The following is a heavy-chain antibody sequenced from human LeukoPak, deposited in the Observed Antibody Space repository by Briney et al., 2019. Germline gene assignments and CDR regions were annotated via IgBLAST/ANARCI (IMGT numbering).Heavy chain of an antibody. Sequence: ASVKVSCKASGYTFTGYYMHWVRQAPGQGLEWMGWINPNSGGTNFAQNFQGRVTMTRDTSISTAYMELSRLRSDDTAVYYCARDHYGDLPYDYWGQGTLVTVSS. D-gene: IGHD4-17*01. CDR3: ARDHYGDLPYDY. CDR2: INPNSGGT. V-gene: IGHV1-2*02. J-gene: IGHJ4*02. CDR1: GYTFTGYY.